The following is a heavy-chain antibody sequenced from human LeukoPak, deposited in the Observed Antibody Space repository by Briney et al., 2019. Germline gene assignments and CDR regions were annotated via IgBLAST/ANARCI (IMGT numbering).Heavy chain of an antibody. J-gene: IGHJ5*02. CDR2: ISPYNGNT. V-gene: IGHV1-18*01. D-gene: IGHD6-6*01. Sequence: ASVQVSCKASGYTFISYGINWVRQAPGQGLEWMGWISPYNGNTNYAQKFQGRVTMTTDTSTSTAYMELRSLKSDDTAVYYCARGEGVAARQSWFDPWGQGTLVTVSS. CDR1: GYTFISYG. CDR3: ARGEGVAARQSWFDP.